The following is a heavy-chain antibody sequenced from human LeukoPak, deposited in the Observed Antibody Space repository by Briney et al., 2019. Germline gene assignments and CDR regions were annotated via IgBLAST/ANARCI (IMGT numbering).Heavy chain of an antibody. D-gene: IGHD3-10*01. CDR1: GYTFSSYW. J-gene: IGHJ4*02. V-gene: IGHV3-74*01. CDR3: ARDVAGARSY. CDR2: IDTDGRTI. Sequence: GGSLRLSCAASGYTFSSYWMHWVRQVPGQGLVWVSRIDTDGRTIDYADSVRGRFTIYRDNVQNTLYLQMNSLTAEDTAVYYCARDVAGARSYWGQGALVSVSS.